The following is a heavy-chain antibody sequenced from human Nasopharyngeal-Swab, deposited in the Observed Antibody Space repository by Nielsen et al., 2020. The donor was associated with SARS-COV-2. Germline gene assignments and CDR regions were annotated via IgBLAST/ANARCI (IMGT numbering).Heavy chain of an antibody. Sequence: GESLKISCAASGFTFDDYALSWVRQVPGKGLEWVSRITWNGDSTVYVDSVKGRFTISRDNANNSLFLQMNSLRAEDTAIYYCARDRDVDFLDSWGQGTLVTVSS. CDR3: ARDRDVDFLDS. D-gene: IGHD5-24*01. V-gene: IGHV3-20*04. CDR1: GFTFDDYA. CDR2: ITWNGDST. J-gene: IGHJ5*01.